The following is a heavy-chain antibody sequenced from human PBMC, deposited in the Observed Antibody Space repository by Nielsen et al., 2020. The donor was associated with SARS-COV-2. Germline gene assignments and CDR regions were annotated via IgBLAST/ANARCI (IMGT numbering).Heavy chain of an antibody. CDR2: INPNSGGT. CDR1: GYTFTGYY. Sequence: ASVKVSCKASGYTFTGYYMHWVRQAPGQGLEWMGWINPNSGGTKYAQKFQGRVTMTRDTSISTAYMELSRLRSDDTAVYYCAREFYADSAGSSSIYGMDVWGQGTTVTVSS. D-gene: IGHD4-17*01. CDR3: AREFYADSAGSSSIYGMDV. V-gene: IGHV1-2*02. J-gene: IGHJ6*02.